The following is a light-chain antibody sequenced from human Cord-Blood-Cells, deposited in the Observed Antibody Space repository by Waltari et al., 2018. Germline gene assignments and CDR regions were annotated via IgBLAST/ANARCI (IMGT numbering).Light chain of an antibody. CDR2: DAS. CDR3: QQRSNWAIT. V-gene: IGKV3-11*01. CDR1: QSVSSY. Sequence: EIVLTQSPATLSLSPGERATLSCRASQSVSSYLAWYQQKPGQAPRLLIYDASNRATDIPAIFSGSGSGTDFTLTISSLEPEDFAVYYCQQRSNWAITFGQGTRLEIK. J-gene: IGKJ5*01.